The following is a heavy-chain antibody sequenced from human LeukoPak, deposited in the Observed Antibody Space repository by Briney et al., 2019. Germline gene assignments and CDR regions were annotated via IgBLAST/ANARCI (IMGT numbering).Heavy chain of an antibody. D-gene: IGHD1-26*01. CDR2: MNPNSGNT. CDR1: GYTFTSYD. J-gene: IGHJ4*02. V-gene: IGHV1-8*01. CDR3: AGRRSNSASQRAVDY. Sequence: ASVKVSCKASGYTFTSYDINWVRQATGQGLEWMGWMNPNSGNTGYAQKFQGRVTMTRNTSISTAYMELSSLRSEDTAVYYCAGRRSNSASQRAVDYWGRGTLVTVSS.